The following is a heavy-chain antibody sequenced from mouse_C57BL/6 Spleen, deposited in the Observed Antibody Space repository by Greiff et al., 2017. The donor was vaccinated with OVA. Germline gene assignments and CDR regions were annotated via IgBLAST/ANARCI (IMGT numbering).Heavy chain of an antibody. CDR1: GFTFSDYG. CDR3: ARITTVVGGAMDY. CDR2: ISSGSSTS. D-gene: IGHD1-1*01. J-gene: IGHJ4*01. V-gene: IGHV5-17*01. Sequence: EVQGVESGGGLVKPGGSLKLSCAASGFTFSDYGMHWVRQAPEKGLEWVAYISSGSSTSYYADTVKGRFTISRDNAKNTLFLQMTSLRSEDTAMYYCARITTVVGGAMDYWGQGTSVTVSS.